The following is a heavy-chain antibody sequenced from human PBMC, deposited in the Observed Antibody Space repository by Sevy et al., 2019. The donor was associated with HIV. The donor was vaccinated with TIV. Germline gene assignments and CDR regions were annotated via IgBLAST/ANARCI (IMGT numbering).Heavy chain of an antibody. D-gene: IGHD6-13*01. V-gene: IGHV3-23*01. Sequence: GGSLRLSCAASGFTFSSYAMSWVRQAPGKGLEWVSSISGSGGSTYYADSVKGRFTISRDNSKNTLYLQMNSLRAEDTAVYYCVKDGGSSWHYDYWGQGTLVTVSS. CDR2: ISGSGGST. CDR3: VKDGGSSWHYDY. J-gene: IGHJ4*02. CDR1: GFTFSSYA.